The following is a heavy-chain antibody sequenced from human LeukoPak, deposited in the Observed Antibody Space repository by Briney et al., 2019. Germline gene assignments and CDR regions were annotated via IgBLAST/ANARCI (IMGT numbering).Heavy chain of an antibody. V-gene: IGHV4-34*01. Sequence: SETLSLTCAVYGGSFSGYYWSWIRQPPGKGLEWIGEINHSGSTNYNPSHKSRVTISVDTSKNQFSLKLSSVTAADTAVYYCARQLVYSGSSIDYWGQGTLVTVSS. J-gene: IGHJ4*02. CDR2: INHSGST. CDR1: GGSFSGYY. D-gene: IGHD1-26*01. CDR3: ARQLVYSGSSIDY.